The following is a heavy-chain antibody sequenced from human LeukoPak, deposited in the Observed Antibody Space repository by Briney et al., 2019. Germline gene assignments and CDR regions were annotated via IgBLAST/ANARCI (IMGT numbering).Heavy chain of an antibody. CDR1: GGSFSGYY. Sequence: ASETLSLTCAVHGGSFSGYYWSWIRQPPGKGLEWIGEINHSGSTNYNPSLKSRVTISVDTSKNQFSLKLSSVTAADTAVYYCARHTYYYDSSGPPRGWGQGTLVTVSS. V-gene: IGHV4-34*01. CDR3: ARHTYYYDSSGPPRG. D-gene: IGHD3-22*01. CDR2: INHSGST. J-gene: IGHJ4*02.